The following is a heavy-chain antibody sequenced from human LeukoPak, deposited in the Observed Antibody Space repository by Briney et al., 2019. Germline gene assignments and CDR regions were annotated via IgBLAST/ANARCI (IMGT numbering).Heavy chain of an antibody. Sequence: GESLKISCKGSGYSFTSYWIGWVRQAPGKGLEWVSYISSSGSKTYYADSVKGRFTISRDNVKNSLYPQMTSLRAEDTAVYYCARDGLDGYNYFDFWGQGTLVTVSS. V-gene: IGHV3-11*01. D-gene: IGHD5-24*01. CDR2: ISSSGSKT. CDR1: GYSFTSYW. CDR3: ARDGLDGYNYFDF. J-gene: IGHJ4*02.